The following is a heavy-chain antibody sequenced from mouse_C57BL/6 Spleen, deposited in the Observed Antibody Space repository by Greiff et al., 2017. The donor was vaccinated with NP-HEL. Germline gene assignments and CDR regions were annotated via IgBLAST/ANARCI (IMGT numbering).Heavy chain of an antibody. CDR2: ISSGGSYT. J-gene: IGHJ3*01. CDR3: ARHDHDSFAY. Sequence: EVQLVESGGDLVKPGGSLKLSCAASGFTFSSYGMSWVRQTPDKRLEWVATISSGGSYTYYPDSVKGRFTISRDNAKNTLYLQMSSLKSEDTAMYYCARHDHDSFAYWGQGTLVTVSA. V-gene: IGHV5-6*01. D-gene: IGHD2-4*01. CDR1: GFTFSSYG.